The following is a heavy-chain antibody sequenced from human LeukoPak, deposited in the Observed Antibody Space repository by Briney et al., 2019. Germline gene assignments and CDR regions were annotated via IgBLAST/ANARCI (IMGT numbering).Heavy chain of an antibody. V-gene: IGHV3-15*01. J-gene: IGHJ4*02. CDR2: IKSKTDGGTT. Sequence: GGSLRLSCAASGFTFSNAWMSWVRQPPGKGLEWVGRIKSKTDGGTTDYAAPVKGRFTISRDDSKNTLYLQMNSLKNEDTALYYCITFSMIVVVISDWGRGTLVTVSS. CDR3: ITFSMIVVVISD. CDR1: GFTFSNAW. D-gene: IGHD3-22*01.